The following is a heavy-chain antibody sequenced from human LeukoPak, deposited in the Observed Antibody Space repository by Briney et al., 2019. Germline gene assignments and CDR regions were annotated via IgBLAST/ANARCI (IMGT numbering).Heavy chain of an antibody. Sequence: NPSETLSLTCTVSGGSISYYWSWTRQPAGKGLEWIGRIHTSGNTNFNPSLKSRVTMSVDPSKNQFSLKLSSVTAADTAVYYCARDLSSNWFPDYFDYWGQGTLVTVSS. J-gene: IGHJ4*02. CDR2: IHTSGNT. CDR1: GGSISYY. V-gene: IGHV4-4*07. CDR3: ARDLSSNWFPDYFDY. D-gene: IGHD6-13*01.